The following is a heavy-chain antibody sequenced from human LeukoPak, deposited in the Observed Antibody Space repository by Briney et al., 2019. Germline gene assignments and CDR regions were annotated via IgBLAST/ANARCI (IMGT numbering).Heavy chain of an antibody. CDR1: GFTFSSYS. Sequence: GGSLRLSCAASGFTFSSYSMNWVRQAPGKGLEWVSSISSSSSYIYYADSVKGRFTISGDNAKNSLYLQINSLRAEDTAVYYCASDITMIVVYDAFDIWGQGTMVTVSS. CDR3: ASDITMIVVYDAFDI. V-gene: IGHV3-21*01. D-gene: IGHD3-22*01. J-gene: IGHJ3*02. CDR2: ISSSSSYI.